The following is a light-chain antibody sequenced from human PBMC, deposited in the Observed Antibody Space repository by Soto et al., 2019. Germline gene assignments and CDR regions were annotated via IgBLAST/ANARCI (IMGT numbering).Light chain of an antibody. V-gene: IGKV4-1*01. CDR1: QSVFYNSNNTNY. Sequence: DIVMTPSPDSLAVSLGERATFNCKSSQSVFYNSNNTNYLAWYQQKPGQPPNLLIYWASTRESGVPDRFSGSGSGTDFTLTISGLQAEDGAVYYCQQDYTTPLTFGGGTKVEIK. J-gene: IGKJ4*02. CDR2: WAS. CDR3: QQDYTTPLT.